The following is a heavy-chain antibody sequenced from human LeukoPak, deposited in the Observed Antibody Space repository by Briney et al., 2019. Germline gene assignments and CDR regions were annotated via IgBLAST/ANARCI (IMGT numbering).Heavy chain of an antibody. CDR1: GGSISSDNW. D-gene: IGHD3-10*01. CDR3: AGITMTRGDLYFGMDV. J-gene: IGHJ6*04. Sequence: SGTLSLTCAVSGGSISSDNWWSWVRQPPGKGLEWIGEIFHSGNTHYNPSLKSRVTISVDKSKNQFFLKLSSVTAADSAVYYCAGITMTRGDLYFGMDVWGKGTTVTVS. CDR2: IFHSGNT. V-gene: IGHV4-4*02.